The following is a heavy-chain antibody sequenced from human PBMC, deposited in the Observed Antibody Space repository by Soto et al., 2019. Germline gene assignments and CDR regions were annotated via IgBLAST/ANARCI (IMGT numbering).Heavy chain of an antibody. CDR3: ARDIAATGTRWFDP. D-gene: IGHD6-13*01. J-gene: IGHJ5*02. CDR2: ISADNGNT. Sequence: ASVKVSCKASGYTFTSYGISWVRQAPGQGLEWMGWISADNGNTNYAQKVQGRVTMTTDTTTSTAYMELRSPRSDDTAVYYCARDIAATGTRWFDPWGQGTLVTVSS. V-gene: IGHV1-18*04. CDR1: GYTFTSYG.